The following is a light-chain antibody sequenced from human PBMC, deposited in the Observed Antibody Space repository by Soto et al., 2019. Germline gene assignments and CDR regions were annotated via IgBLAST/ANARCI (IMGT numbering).Light chain of an antibody. J-gene: IGKJ4*01. CDR2: VAS. V-gene: IGKV1D-12*01. Sequence: SPSSVSASVGDTVTITCRASQDIGTWLVWYQQKPGTAPKLLIYVASTLQSGVPSRFSGSGSGTDFTLTISSLQPEDFATYYCQQTNSFPLTCGGGTKVDIK. CDR1: QDIGTW. CDR3: QQTNSFPLT.